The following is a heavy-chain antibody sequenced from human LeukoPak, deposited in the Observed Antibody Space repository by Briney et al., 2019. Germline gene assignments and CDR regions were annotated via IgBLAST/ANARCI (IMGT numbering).Heavy chain of an antibody. V-gene: IGHV3-66*01. J-gene: IGHJ5*02. CDR3: ANPHTASSPYCSSTSCYP. CDR2: IYSGGRT. Sequence: GGSLRLSCAASGFTVSSNYMSWVRQTPGKGLEWVSIIYSGGRTYYADSVKGRFTISRDNSKNTLYPQMNSLRAEDTAVYYCANPHTASSPYCSSTSCYPWGQGTLVTVSS. D-gene: IGHD2-2*01. CDR1: GFTVSSNY.